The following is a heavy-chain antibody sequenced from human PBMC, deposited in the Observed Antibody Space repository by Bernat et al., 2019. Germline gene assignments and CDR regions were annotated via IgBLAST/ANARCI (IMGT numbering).Heavy chain of an antibody. CDR2: INSDGSGT. CDR1: GFTFSSYW. Sequence: EVQLVESGGGLVQPGGSLRLSCAASGFTFSSYWMHWVRQAPGKGLVWVSRINSDGSGTRYTDSVKSQFTMSSDKAKNTLYMRMNRQSAEDTAVYYCAREFVTIFGVNYYQYGMDVWGQGTTVTVSS. V-gene: IGHV3-74*01. CDR3: AREFVTIFGVNYYQYGMDV. J-gene: IGHJ6*02. D-gene: IGHD3-3*01.